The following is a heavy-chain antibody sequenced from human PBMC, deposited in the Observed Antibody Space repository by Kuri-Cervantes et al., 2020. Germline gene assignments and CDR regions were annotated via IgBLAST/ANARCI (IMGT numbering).Heavy chain of an antibody. J-gene: IGHJ2*01. V-gene: IGHV3-23*01. CDR3: ASGMAAAGWATETWYFDL. D-gene: IGHD6-13*01. CDR1: GFTFSSYA. Sequence: GESLKISCAASGFTFSSYAMSWVRQAPGKGLEWVSAISGSGGSTYYADSVKGRFTISRDNSKNTLYLQMNSLRAEDTAVYYCASGMAAAGWATETWYFDLWGRGTLVTVSS. CDR2: ISGSGGST.